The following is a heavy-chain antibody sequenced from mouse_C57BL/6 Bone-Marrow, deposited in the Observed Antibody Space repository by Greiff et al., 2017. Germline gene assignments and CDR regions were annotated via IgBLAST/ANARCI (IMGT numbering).Heavy chain of an antibody. CDR1: GFNIKDDY. CDR2: IDPENGDT. V-gene: IGHV14-4*01. J-gene: IGHJ2*01. CDR3: TTIITTGC. D-gene: IGHD1-2*01. Sequence: EVQLQQSGAELVRPGASVKLSCTASGFNIKDDYMHWVKQRPEQGLEWIGWIDPENGDTEYASKFQGTATITADTSSNTAYLQLSSLTSEDTAVYYCTTIITTGCWGQGTTLTVSS.